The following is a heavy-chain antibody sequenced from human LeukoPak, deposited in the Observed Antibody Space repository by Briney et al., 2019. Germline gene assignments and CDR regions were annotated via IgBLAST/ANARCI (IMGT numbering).Heavy chain of an antibody. CDR1: GGSISSSSYY. CDR2: IYYSGRT. D-gene: IGHD3-16*01. V-gene: IGHV4-61*03. Sequence: PSETLSLTCTVSGGSISSSSYYWGWIRQPPGKGLEWIGYIYYSGRTSYNPSLKSRVTISVDTSKNHFSLTLSSVTAADTAVYYCARGQKYRNDYTVTELGSGYFDYWGQGTLVTVSS. J-gene: IGHJ4*02. CDR3: ARGQKYRNDYTVTELGSGYFDY.